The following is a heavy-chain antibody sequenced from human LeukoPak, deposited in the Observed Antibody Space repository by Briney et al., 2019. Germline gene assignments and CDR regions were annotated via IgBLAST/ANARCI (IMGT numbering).Heavy chain of an antibody. Sequence: SETLSLTCSVSGGSISSTAYYWGWIRQPPGKGLEWIGSIYYSGITYYNPPLKSRVTISLDTSRNQFSLKLNSVTAEETAVYYCTRRRGDGDYRPDYWGQGTLVTVSS. D-gene: IGHD4-17*01. CDR2: IYYSGIT. CDR3: TRRRGDGDYRPDY. J-gene: IGHJ4*02. V-gene: IGHV4-39*01. CDR1: GGSISSTAYY.